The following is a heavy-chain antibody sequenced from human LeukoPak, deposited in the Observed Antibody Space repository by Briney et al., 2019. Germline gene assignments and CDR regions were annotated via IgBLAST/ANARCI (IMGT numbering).Heavy chain of an antibody. Sequence: PSETLSLTCTVSGGSIRNYYWSWIRQPPGKGLEWIGYIYYSGSTNYNPSLKSRVTISVDTSKNQFSLKLSPVTAADTAVYYCARVGVDHSGNIIKYFFDYWGQGSLVTVSS. CDR2: IYYSGST. D-gene: IGHD4-23*01. J-gene: IGHJ4*02. CDR3: ARVGVDHSGNIIKYFFDY. CDR1: GGSIRNYY. V-gene: IGHV4-59*01.